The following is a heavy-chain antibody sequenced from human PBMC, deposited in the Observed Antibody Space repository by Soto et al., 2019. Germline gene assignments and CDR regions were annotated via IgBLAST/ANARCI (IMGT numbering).Heavy chain of an antibody. CDR1: GLTVRSKY. D-gene: IGHD3-16*01. Sequence: CIRIAGAACGLTVRSKYLTWVRQASGKGLEWVSVIYKSGRTYSPDSVKGRFTSSSDKSQNTLYLPMDSLRVEDTAVYYCARDSRMIWGSYGVDVWGQGPTVTVSS. J-gene: IGHJ6*02. V-gene: IGHV3-53*01. CDR2: IYKSGRT. CDR3: ARDSRMIWGSYGVDV.